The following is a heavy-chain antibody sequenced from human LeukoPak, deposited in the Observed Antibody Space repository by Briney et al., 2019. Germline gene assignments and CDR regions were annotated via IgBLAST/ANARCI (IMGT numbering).Heavy chain of an antibody. Sequence: ASVKVSCKTSGYTFTSYGISWVRQAPGQGLEWMGWISPYNGNTKYVQKFQGRVTMTTDTSTSTAYMEVRSLRSDDTAVYYCARDLRRGGPPDYWGQGTLVTVSS. J-gene: IGHJ4*02. CDR1: GYTFTSYG. CDR3: ARDLRRGGPPDY. D-gene: IGHD3-10*01. V-gene: IGHV1-18*01. CDR2: ISPYNGNT.